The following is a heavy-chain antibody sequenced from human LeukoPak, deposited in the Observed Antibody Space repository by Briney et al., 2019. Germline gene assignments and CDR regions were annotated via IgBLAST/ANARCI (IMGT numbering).Heavy chain of an antibody. CDR3: ARARWQLVPYFDS. J-gene: IGHJ4*02. Sequence: ASVKVSCNASGYTFTDYYMHRVRQAPGQGLEWMGWINPNSGGTNFAQKFQGRVAMTRDTSISTAYLELGSLRSDDTAVYFCARARWQLVPYFDSWGQGTLVTVSS. CDR1: GYTFTDYY. V-gene: IGHV1-2*02. D-gene: IGHD6-6*01. CDR2: INPNSGGT.